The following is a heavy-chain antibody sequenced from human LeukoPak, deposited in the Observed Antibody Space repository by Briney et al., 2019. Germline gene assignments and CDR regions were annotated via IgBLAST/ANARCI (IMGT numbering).Heavy chain of an antibody. V-gene: IGHV4-39*01. CDR1: GGSISSGPYY. CDR2: IYYGENT. CDR3: ARGSRDTMIVVVIRIFDY. Sequence: PSETLSLTCTVSGGSISSGPYYWGWIRQPPGKGLEWIGNIYYGENTYYNPSLKSRVTISIDTSKNQFYLKLSSVTAADTAVYYCARGSRDTMIVVVIRIFDYWGQGTLVTVSS. J-gene: IGHJ4*02. D-gene: IGHD3-22*01.